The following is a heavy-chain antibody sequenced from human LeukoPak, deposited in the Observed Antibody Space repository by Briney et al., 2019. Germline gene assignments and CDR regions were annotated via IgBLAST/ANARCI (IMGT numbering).Heavy chain of an antibody. Sequence: SVKVSCKASGGTFSSYAISWVRQAPGQGLEWMGGIIPIFGTANYAQKFQGRVTITADKSTSTAYMELSSLRSEDTAVYYCASPSYCSSTSCYTSFDYWGQGTLVTVSS. D-gene: IGHD2-2*02. V-gene: IGHV1-69*06. CDR1: GGTFSSYA. CDR2: IIPIFGTA. CDR3: ASPSYCSSTSCYTSFDY. J-gene: IGHJ4*02.